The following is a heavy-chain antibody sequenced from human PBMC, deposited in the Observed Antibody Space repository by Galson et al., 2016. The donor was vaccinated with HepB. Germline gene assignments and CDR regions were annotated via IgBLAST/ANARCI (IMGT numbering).Heavy chain of an antibody. CDR3: AKRITVESSGGMDV. CDR2: VSNDGVNT. CDR1: GFVFSKFA. Sequence: SLRLSCAASGFVFSKFAMRWVRQAPGKGLEWVSTVSNDGVNTYYADSVKGRFTVSRDNSRNTLYLQMNSLRAEDTGVYYCAKRITVESSGGMDVWGQGTTVTVSS. V-gene: IGHV3-23*01. J-gene: IGHJ6*02. D-gene: IGHD1-26*01.